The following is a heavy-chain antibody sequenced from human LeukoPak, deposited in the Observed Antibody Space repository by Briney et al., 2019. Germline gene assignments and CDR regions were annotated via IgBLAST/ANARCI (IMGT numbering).Heavy chain of an antibody. Sequence: GGSLRLSCGASGFTFSSYAMSWVRQAPGKGLEWVSAISDSGDGTYYADSVKGRFTISRDNSKNTLYLQMSGLRAEDTAVYYCAKEPSYCTNGVCYSRVFDRWGQGTLVTVSS. V-gene: IGHV3-23*01. CDR3: AKEPSYCTNGVCYSRVFDR. D-gene: IGHD2-8*01. CDR1: GFTFSSYA. CDR2: ISDSGDGT. J-gene: IGHJ5*02.